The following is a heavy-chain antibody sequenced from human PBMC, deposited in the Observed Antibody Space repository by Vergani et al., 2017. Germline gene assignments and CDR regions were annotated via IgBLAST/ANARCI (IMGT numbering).Heavy chain of an antibody. CDR2: IYHSGST. Sequence: QLQLQESGSGLVKPSQTLSLTCAVSGGSISSGGYSWSWIRQPPGKGLEWIGYIYHSGSTYHNPSLKSRVTIAVDRSKNQFSLKLSSVTAADTAVYYCASEDRYCSSTSCYQGWGQGTLVTVSS. V-gene: IGHV4-30-2*01. CDR3: ASEDRYCSSTSCYQG. J-gene: IGHJ4*02. CDR1: GGSISSGGYS. D-gene: IGHD2-2*01.